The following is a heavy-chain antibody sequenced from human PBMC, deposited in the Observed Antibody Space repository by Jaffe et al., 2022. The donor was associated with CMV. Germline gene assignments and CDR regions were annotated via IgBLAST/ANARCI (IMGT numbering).Heavy chain of an antibody. CDR1: GYTFTSYA. CDR2: INAGNGNT. J-gene: IGHJ5*02. CDR3: ARDLVVITFGWFDP. Sequence: QVQLVQSGAEVKKPGASVKVSCKASGYTFTSYAMHWVRQAPGQRLEWMGWINAGNGNTKYSQKFQGRVTITRDTSASTAYMELSSLRSEDTAVYYCARDLVVITFGWFDPWGQGTLVTVSS. V-gene: IGHV1-3*01. D-gene: IGHD3-22*01.